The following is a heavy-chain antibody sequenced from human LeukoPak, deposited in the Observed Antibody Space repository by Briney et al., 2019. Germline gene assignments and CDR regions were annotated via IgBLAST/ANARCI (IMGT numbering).Heavy chain of an antibody. J-gene: IGHJ3*02. CDR3: ARGQFDAFDI. Sequence: GGSLRLSCAASGFIFSDYWMHWVRQVPGKGLVWVSRINTGGSSTTYADSVKGRFTISRDNAKNTLYLQMNSLRAEDTAVYYCARGQFDAFDIWGQGTMVTVSS. CDR2: INTGGSST. V-gene: IGHV3-74*01. D-gene: IGHD5-24*01. CDR1: GFIFSDYW.